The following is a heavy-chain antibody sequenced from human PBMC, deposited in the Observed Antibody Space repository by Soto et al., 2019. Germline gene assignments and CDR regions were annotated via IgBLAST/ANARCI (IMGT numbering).Heavy chain of an antibody. CDR1: GFTFSSYG. Sequence: QVQLVESGGGVVQPGRSLRLSCAASGFTFSSYGMHWVRQAPGKGLEWVAVIWYDGSNKYYADSVKGRFTISRDNSKNTLYLQMNSLRAEDTAVYYCARAYHDYGDKVAAYWGQGTLVTVSS. D-gene: IGHD4-17*01. V-gene: IGHV3-33*01. CDR2: IWYDGSNK. CDR3: ARAYHDYGDKVAAY. J-gene: IGHJ4*02.